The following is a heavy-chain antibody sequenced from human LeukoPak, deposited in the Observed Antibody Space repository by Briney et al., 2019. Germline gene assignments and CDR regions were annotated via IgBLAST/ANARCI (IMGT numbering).Heavy chain of an antibody. CDR3: AARSGISPYYIDY. CDR1: GFTFSSYA. J-gene: IGHJ4*02. V-gene: IGHV3-23*01. D-gene: IGHD1-26*01. Sequence: GGSLRLSCAASGFTFSSYAMSWVRQTPGKGLEWVSVISGSGGSTYYADSVKGRFTISRDNSKNTLYLQMNSLRAEDTAVYYCAARSGISPYYIDYWGQGTLVTVSS. CDR2: ISGSGGST.